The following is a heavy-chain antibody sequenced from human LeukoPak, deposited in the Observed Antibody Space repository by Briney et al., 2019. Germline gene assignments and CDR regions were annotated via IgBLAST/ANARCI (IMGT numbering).Heavy chain of an antibody. V-gene: IGHV3-23*01. Sequence: GGSLRLSCAASGFTFSNYVMSWVRQAPGKGLEWVSAISGSGTNTYYADSVEGRFTISRDNSKNTLYLQMNSLRAEDTAVYYCAKVRGYSSSSSMLYAFDIWGQGTMVTVSS. CDR3: AKVRGYSSSSSMLYAFDI. D-gene: IGHD6-6*01. J-gene: IGHJ3*02. CDR2: ISGSGTNT. CDR1: GFTFSNYV.